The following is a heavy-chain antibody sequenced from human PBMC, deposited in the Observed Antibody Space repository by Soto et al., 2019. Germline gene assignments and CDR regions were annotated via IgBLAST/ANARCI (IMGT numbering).Heavy chain of an antibody. J-gene: IGHJ5*02. V-gene: IGHV4-30-2*01. CDR2: IYHSGGT. Sequence: SETLSLTCAVSGGPITSGGYSWSWIRQPPGKGLEWIGYIYHSGGTYYNPSLKSRVTLSIDRTKKQFSLKLKSVTAADTAVYFCARTLTTSGWFDPWGQGTLVTVSS. D-gene: IGHD4-17*01. CDR3: ARTLTTSGWFDP. CDR1: GGPITSGGYS.